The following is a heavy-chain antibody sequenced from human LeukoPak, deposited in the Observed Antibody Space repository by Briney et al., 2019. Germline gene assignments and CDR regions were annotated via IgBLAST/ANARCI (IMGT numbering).Heavy chain of an antibody. CDR2: INPNSGGT. CDR1: GYTFTGYY. D-gene: IGHD3-3*01. Sequence: GASVKVSCKASGYTFTGYYMHWVRQAPGQGLEWMGWINPNSGGTNYAQKLQGRVTMTTDTSTSTAYMELRSLRSDDTAVYYCARVPVRFLENWFDPWGQGTLVTVSS. J-gene: IGHJ5*02. V-gene: IGHV1-2*02. CDR3: ARVPVRFLENWFDP.